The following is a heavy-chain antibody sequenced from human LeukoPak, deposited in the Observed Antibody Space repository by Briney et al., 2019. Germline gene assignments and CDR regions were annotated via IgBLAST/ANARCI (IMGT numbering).Heavy chain of an antibody. CDR2: ISGSGGST. CDR3: AKSPGSVTGPFDY. Sequence: PGGSLRLSCAASGFTFSSYAMNWVRQAPGKGLEWVSTISGSGGSTYYADSVKGRFTISRDNSKNTLYLQTNSLRAEDTAVYYCAKSPGSVTGPFDYWGQGTLVTVSS. V-gene: IGHV3-23*01. J-gene: IGHJ4*02. D-gene: IGHD1-14*01. CDR1: GFTFSSYA.